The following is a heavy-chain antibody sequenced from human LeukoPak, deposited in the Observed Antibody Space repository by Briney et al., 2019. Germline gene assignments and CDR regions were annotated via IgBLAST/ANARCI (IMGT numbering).Heavy chain of an antibody. CDR3: ARDPDYYGSGSPLYYMDV. CDR1: GFTFSSYW. D-gene: IGHD3-10*01. CDR2: INSDGSST. Sequence: GGSLRLSCAASGFTFSSYWMHWVRQAPGKGLVWVSRINSDGSSTSYADSVKGRFTISRDNAKNTLYLQMNSLRAEDTAVYYCARDPDYYGSGSPLYYMDVWGKGTTVTVSS. J-gene: IGHJ6*03. V-gene: IGHV3-74*01.